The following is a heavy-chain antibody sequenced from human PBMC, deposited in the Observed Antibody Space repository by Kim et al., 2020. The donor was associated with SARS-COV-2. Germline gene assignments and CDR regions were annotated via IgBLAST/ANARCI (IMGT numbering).Heavy chain of an antibody. CDR2: IRSKANSYAT. CDR1: GFIFSGSA. J-gene: IGHJ3*02. D-gene: IGHD1-1*01. Sequence: GGSLRLSCAASGFIFSGSAMHWVRQASGKGLEWVGRIRSKANSYATAYAASVKGRFTISRDDSKTTAYLQMNSLKTEDTAVYYCTRFAGMTLAFWDAFDIWGPGTMVTGSS. V-gene: IGHV3-73*01. CDR3: TRFAGMTLAFWDAFDI.